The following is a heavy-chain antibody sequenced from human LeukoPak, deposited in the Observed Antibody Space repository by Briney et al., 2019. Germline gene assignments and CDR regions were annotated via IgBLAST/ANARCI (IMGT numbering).Heavy chain of an antibody. Sequence: PGGSLRLSCAASGFTFDAYGMTWVRQAPGKGLEWVSGINWNGGTTGYADSVKGRFTISRDNAKNSLYLQMSSLRAEDTALYHCARTRYSGSYGGADYWGLGTLVTVSS. CDR1: GFTFDAYG. J-gene: IGHJ4*02. CDR2: INWNGGTT. V-gene: IGHV3-20*01. D-gene: IGHD1-26*01. CDR3: ARTRYSGSYGGADY.